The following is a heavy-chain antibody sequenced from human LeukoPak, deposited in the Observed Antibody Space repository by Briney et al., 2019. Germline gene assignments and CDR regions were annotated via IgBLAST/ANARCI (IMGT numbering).Heavy chain of an antibody. Sequence: GGSLRLSRAASGFTFSTYAMSWVRQAPGKGLEWVSAICGSDGSRYYADSVKGRFTISRDNSKNTLYLQMNSLRGEDTAVYYCAKGGSPSCYSSSGYWGQGTLVTVSS. D-gene: IGHD2-2*01. V-gene: IGHV3-23*01. CDR3: AKGGSPSCYSSSGY. CDR1: GFTFSTYA. CDR2: ICGSDGSR. J-gene: IGHJ4*02.